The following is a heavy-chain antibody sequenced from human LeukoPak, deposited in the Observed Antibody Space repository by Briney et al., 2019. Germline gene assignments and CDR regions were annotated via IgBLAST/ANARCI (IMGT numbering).Heavy chain of an antibody. CDR1: GGSISSNSYY. D-gene: IGHD2-15*01. CDR2: IYYSGST. CDR3: ATHRGYFRSFDI. V-gene: IGHV4-39*01. J-gene: IGHJ3*02. Sequence: SETLPLTCTVSGGSISSNSYYWGWIRQPPGKGLEWIGSIYYSGSTYYNPSLKTRVTISVDTSKNQFSLKLSSVTAAETAVYYCATHRGYFRSFDIWGQGTMVTVSS.